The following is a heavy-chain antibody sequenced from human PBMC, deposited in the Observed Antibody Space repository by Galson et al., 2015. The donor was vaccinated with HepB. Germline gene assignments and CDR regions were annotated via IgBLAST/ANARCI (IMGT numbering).Heavy chain of an antibody. J-gene: IGHJ4*02. V-gene: IGHV7-4-1*02. CDR1: GHMFSNYV. CDR3: GLSYSGNNFLRY. CDR2: INSGTGNP. Sequence: SVKVSCKASGHMFSNYVINWVRQAPGQGLQWMGLINSGTGNPTYAQDFTGHFVFSLDTSVSTAYLQISSLRADDTAVYYCGLSYSGNNFLRYWGQGTLVTVSS. D-gene: IGHD5-12*01.